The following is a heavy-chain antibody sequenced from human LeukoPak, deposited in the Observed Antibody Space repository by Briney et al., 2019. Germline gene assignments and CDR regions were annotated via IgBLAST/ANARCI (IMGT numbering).Heavy chain of an antibody. V-gene: IGHV3-7*01. CDR2: IKQDGSEK. CDR1: GFTFSSYW. J-gene: IGHJ4*02. Sequence: GGSLRLSCAASGFTFSSYWMSWVRQAPGKGLEWVANIKQDGSEKYYVDSVKGRFTISRDNAKNSLYLQMNSLRAEDTAVYYCARAVVVPAAMLDYWGQGTLVTVSS. D-gene: IGHD2-2*01. CDR3: ARAVVVPAAMLDY.